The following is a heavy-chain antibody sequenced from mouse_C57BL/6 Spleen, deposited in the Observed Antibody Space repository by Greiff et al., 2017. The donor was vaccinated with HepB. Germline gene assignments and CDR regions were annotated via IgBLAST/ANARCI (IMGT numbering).Heavy chain of an antibody. Sequence: VQLQQPGAELVKPGTSVKLSCKASGYTFTSYWMHWVKQRPGQGLEWIGVIDPSDSYTNYNQKFKGKATLTVDTSSSTAYMQLSSLTSEDSAVYYCASGGYDGYWYFDVWGTGTTVTVSS. D-gene: IGHD2-2*01. CDR3: ASGGYDGYWYFDV. CDR2: IDPSDSYT. J-gene: IGHJ1*03. CDR1: GYTFTSYW. V-gene: IGHV1-59*01.